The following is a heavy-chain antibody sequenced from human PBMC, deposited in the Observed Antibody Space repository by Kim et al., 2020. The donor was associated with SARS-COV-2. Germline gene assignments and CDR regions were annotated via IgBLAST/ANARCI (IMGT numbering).Heavy chain of an antibody. V-gene: IGHV3-23*03. CDR3: AKGAQPEGQAGGARSLWFGELLHYYYYGMDV. J-gene: IGHJ6*02. Sequence: GGSLRLSCAASGFTFSSYAMSWVRQAPGKGLEWVSVIYSGGSSTYYADSVKGRFTISRDNSKNTLYLQMNSLRAEDTAVYYWAKGAQPEGQAGGARSLWFGELLHYYYYGMDVWGQGTTVTVSS. D-gene: IGHD3-10*01. CDR1: GFTFSSYA. CDR2: IYSGGSST.